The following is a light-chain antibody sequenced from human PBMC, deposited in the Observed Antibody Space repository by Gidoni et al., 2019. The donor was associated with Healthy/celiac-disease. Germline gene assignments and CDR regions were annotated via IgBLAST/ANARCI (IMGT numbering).Light chain of an antibody. CDR3: QQYNSYRTWT. J-gene: IGKJ1*01. CDR2: KAS. Sequence: DTQMNQSPSTLSASVGDRVTITCRASQSISSWLAWYQQKPGKAPKLLIYKASSLESGVPSRFSGSGSGTEFTLTISSLQPDDFATYYCQQYNSYRTWTFGQGTKLEIK. CDR1: QSISSW. V-gene: IGKV1-5*03.